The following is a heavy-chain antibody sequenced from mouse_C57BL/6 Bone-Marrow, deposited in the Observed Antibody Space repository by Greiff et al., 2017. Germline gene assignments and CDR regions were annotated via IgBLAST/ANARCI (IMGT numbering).Heavy chain of an antibody. V-gene: IGHV5-6*01. CDR2: ISSGGSYT. CDR1: GFTFSSYG. CDR3: ARRPGSRFDY. J-gene: IGHJ2*01. Sequence: EVQLVESGGDLVKPGGSLKLSCAASGFTFSSYGMSWVRQTPDKRLEWVATISSGGSYTYYPDSVKGRFTISRDNAKNTLYPQMSSLKSEDTAMXYCARRPGSRFDYWGQGTTLTVSS. D-gene: IGHD1-1*01.